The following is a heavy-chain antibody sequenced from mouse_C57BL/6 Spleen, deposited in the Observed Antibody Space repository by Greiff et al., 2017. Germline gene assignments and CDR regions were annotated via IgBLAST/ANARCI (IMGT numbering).Heavy chain of an antibody. J-gene: IGHJ3*01. CDR1: GYTFTSYW. CDR2: IDPSDSYT. CDR3: ARAGEGFAY. D-gene: IGHD3-1*01. V-gene: IGHV1-69*01. Sequence: QVQLQQPGAELVMPGASVKLSCKASGYTFTSYWMHWVKQRPGQGLEWIGEIDPSDSYTNYNHKFKGKSTLTVDKSSSTAYMQLSSLTSEDSAVYYCARAGEGFAYGGQGTLVTVSA.